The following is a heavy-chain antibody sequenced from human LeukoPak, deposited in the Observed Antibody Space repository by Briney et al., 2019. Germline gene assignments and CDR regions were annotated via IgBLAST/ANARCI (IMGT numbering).Heavy chain of an antibody. CDR3: ARGRRAVVGATRVYYYYYGMDV. V-gene: IGHV3-33*08. J-gene: IGHJ6*02. CDR2: IWYDGSNK. Sequence: PGGSLRLSCAASGFTFSSYAMSWVRQAPGKGLEWVAVIWYDGSNKYYADSVKGRFTISRDNSKNTLYLQMNSLRAEDTAVYYCARGRRAVVGATRVYYYYYGMDVWGQGTTVTVSS. D-gene: IGHD1-26*01. CDR1: GFTFSSYA.